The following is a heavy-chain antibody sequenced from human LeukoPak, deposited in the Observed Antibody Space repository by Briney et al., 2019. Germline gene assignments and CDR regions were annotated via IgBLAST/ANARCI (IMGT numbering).Heavy chain of an antibody. CDR2: IYYSGST. Sequence: SETLSLTCTVSGGSISSYYWSWIRQPPGKGLEWIGYIYYSGSTNYNPSLKSRVTISVDTSKNQFSLELSSVTAADTAVYYCASLTYYYDSSGYFNWFDPWGQGTLVTVSS. CDR1: GGSISSYY. V-gene: IGHV4-59*08. D-gene: IGHD3-22*01. J-gene: IGHJ5*02. CDR3: ASLTYYYDSSGYFNWFDP.